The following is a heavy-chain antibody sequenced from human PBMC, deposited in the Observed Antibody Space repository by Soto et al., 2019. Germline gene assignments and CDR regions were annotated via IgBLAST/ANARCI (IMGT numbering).Heavy chain of an antibody. Sequence: QVQLQESGPGLVNPSETLSLTCTVSGGSVTSSTSSWAWVRQPPGMGLHWIGTIFYGHGTYYNPSLESRVTISLDTSKIQFSLELTSVTAADTAVYYCARQPTGYPNWFDAWGRGILVIVSS. CDR3: ARQPTGYPNWFDA. V-gene: IGHV4-39*01. CDR1: GGSVTSSTSS. CDR2: IFYGHGT. D-gene: IGHD3-9*01. J-gene: IGHJ5*02.